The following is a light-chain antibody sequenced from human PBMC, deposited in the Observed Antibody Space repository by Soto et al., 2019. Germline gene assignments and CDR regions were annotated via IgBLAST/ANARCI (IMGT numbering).Light chain of an antibody. CDR3: QQGYSHPWT. J-gene: IGKJ1*01. Sequence: DIQMTQSPSSLSAPVGDRVTITCRASQSVNTYLHWYQQKPGKAPKLLIFAASNLQSGVPSRFSGSGSGTNFTLSLTSLQTEDFANYYCQQGYSHPWTFGQGTKVDIK. V-gene: IGKV1-39*01. CDR2: AAS. CDR1: QSVNTY.